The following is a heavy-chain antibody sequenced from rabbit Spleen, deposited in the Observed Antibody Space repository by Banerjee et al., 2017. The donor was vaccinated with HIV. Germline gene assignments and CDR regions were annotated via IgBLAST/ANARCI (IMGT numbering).Heavy chain of an antibody. CDR1: GFSFSNKYV. D-gene: IGHD2-1*01. CDR3: ARDDSLTHSYAFNL. Sequence: QSLEESGGDLVKPGASLTLTCTASGFSFSNKYVMSWVRQAPGKGLEWIACIDATSGGNTYYASWAKGRFTISKTSSTTVTLQLSSLTAADTATYFCARDDSLTHSYAFNLWGPGTLVTVS. J-gene: IGHJ4*01. V-gene: IGHV1S40*01. CDR2: IDATSGGNT.